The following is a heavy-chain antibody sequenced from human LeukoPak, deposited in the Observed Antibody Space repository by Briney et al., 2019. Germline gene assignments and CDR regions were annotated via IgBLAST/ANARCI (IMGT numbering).Heavy chain of an antibody. CDR3: ARDPNGDYVGAFDV. CDR2: ISGSGDTT. Sequence: PGGSLRLSCAASGFTFSSYAMSWVRQAPGKGLKWVSAISGSGDTTYYADSVKGRFTISRDNSKNTLYLQMNRLRAEDTAVYYCARDPNGDYVGAFDVLGQGTMVTVSS. J-gene: IGHJ3*01. V-gene: IGHV3-23*01. D-gene: IGHD4-17*01. CDR1: GFTFSSYA.